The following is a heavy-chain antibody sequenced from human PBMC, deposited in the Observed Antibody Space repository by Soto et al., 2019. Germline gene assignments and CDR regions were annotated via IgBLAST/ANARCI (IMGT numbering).Heavy chain of an antibody. V-gene: IGHV3-30-3*01. Sequence: QVQLVESGGGVVQPGRSLRLSCAASGFTFSSYAMHWVRQAPGKGLEWVAVISYDGSNKYYADSVKGRFTISRDNSKNTLYLQMNSLRAEDTAVYYCARDGDCGGDCYWGHWGKGTLVTVSS. CDR2: ISYDGSNK. CDR3: ARDGDCGGDCYWGH. D-gene: IGHD2-21*02. J-gene: IGHJ4*02. CDR1: GFTFSSYA.